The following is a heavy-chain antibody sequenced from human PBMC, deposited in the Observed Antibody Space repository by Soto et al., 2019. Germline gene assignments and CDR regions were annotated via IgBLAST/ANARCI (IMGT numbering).Heavy chain of an antibody. CDR3: VKGYWKGDV. D-gene: IGHD1-1*01. Sequence: EVQLLESGGGLVQPGGSLRLSCAASGFTFSTYAMNWVRQAPGNGLEWVSAISGSGGSIHYADSVKGRFTISRDNSKNTLYMQMNSLRDEDKGVYHCVKGYWKGDVWGQGTTVTVSS. CDR2: ISGSGGSI. CDR1: GFTFSTYA. J-gene: IGHJ6*02. V-gene: IGHV3-23*01.